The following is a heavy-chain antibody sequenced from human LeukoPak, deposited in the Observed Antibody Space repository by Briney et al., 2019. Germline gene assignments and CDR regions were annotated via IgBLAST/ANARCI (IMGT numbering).Heavy chain of an antibody. D-gene: IGHD2-2*02. CDR1: GYIFTSYG. CDR3: ARDRLSVVVPAAIGNWFDP. J-gene: IGHJ5*02. CDR2: ISGDSGKT. V-gene: IGHV1-18*01. Sequence: GASVKVSCKASGYIFTSYGISWVRQAPGQGLEWMGWISGDSGKTKYAQKFQGRVTLTTDTSTNTAYMELRSLRSDDTAVYYCARDRLSVVVPAAIGNWFDPWGQGTLVTVSS.